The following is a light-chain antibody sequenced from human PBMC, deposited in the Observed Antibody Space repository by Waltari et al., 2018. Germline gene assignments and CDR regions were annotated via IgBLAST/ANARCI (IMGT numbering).Light chain of an antibody. Sequence: EVVLTQSPATLALSPGERATLSCRASQSVSSYLAWYQQKPGQAPRILIYDASKRATGIPARFTGSGSGTHFTLTISSLEPEDFAVYYCQQRSKWFTFGGGTKVEIK. CDR1: QSVSSY. CDR2: DAS. CDR3: QQRSKWFT. V-gene: IGKV3-11*01. J-gene: IGKJ4*01.